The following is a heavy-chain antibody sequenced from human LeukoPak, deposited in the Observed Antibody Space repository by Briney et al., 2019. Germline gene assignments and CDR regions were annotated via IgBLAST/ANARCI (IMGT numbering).Heavy chain of an antibody. CDR2: IIPIFGTA. CDR3: ARSDHLPNWFDP. CDR1: GGTFSSYA. V-gene: IGHV1-69*05. Sequence: SVKVSCKASGGTFSSYAISWVRQAPGQGLEWMGGIIPIFGTANYAQKFQGRVTITTDESTSTAYMELSSLRSEDTAVYYCARSDHLPNWFDPWGQGTLVTVSS. J-gene: IGHJ5*02.